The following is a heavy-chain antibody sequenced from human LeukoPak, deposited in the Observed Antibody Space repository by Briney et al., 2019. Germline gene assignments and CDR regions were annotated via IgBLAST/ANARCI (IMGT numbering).Heavy chain of an antibody. Sequence: SETLTLTCTVSGGSISSGGYYWGWIPQHPGKGLEWIVYIYYSGRTYYNPSLKSRVTISVYTSNNQYSLQLSSVTAASTAVYYCARDRWGITMVSYGMDVWGQGATVTVSS. V-gene: IGHV4-31*03. J-gene: IGHJ6*02. CDR3: ARDRWGITMVSYGMDV. D-gene: IGHD3-10*01. CDR1: GGSISSGGYY. CDR2: IYYSGRT.